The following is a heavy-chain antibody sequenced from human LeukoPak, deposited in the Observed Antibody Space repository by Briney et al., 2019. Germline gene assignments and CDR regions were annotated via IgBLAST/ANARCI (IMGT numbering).Heavy chain of an antibody. D-gene: IGHD4-23*01. J-gene: IGHJ2*01. CDR3: ARLRVDYGGNFFDL. CDR1: GFTFSDYY. CDR2: ISSGSSYT. Sequence: GGSLRLSCAASGFTFSDYYMSWIRQAPGKGLEWVSYISSGSSYTNYAASVKGRFTISRDNAKNSLYLQMNSLRAEDTAVYYCARLRVDYGGNFFDLWGRGTLVTVSS. V-gene: IGHV3-11*03.